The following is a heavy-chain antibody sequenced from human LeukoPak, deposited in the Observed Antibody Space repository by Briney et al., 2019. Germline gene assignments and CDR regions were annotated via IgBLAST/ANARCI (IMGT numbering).Heavy chain of an antibody. J-gene: IGHJ4*02. CDR1: GYTFTGYY. V-gene: IGHV1-2*02. CDR3: ARGYYDSSGYYAVFDY. CDR2: INPNSGGT. Sequence: ASVEVSCKASGYTFTGYYMHWVRQAPGQGLEWMGWINPNSGGTNYAQKFQGRVTMTRDTSISTAYMELSRLRSDDTAVYYCARGYYDSSGYYAVFDYWGQGTLVTVSS. D-gene: IGHD3-22*01.